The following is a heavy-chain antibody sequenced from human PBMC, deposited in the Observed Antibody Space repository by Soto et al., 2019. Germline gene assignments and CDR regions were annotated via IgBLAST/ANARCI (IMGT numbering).Heavy chain of an antibody. Sequence: GASVKVSCKASGYTFTGYYMHWVRQAPGQGLEWMGWINPNSGGTNYAQKFQGWVTMTRDTSISTAYMELSRLRSDDTAVYYCARDRERIAEAGYDYDYWSQGTLVIVSS. CDR3: ARDRERIAEAGYDYDY. V-gene: IGHV1-2*04. CDR1: GYTFTGYY. CDR2: INPNSGGT. J-gene: IGHJ4*02. D-gene: IGHD6-13*01.